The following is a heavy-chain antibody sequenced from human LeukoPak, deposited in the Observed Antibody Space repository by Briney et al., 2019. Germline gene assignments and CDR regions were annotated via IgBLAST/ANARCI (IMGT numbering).Heavy chain of an antibody. V-gene: IGHV3-30-3*01. CDR3: ARETGSAVGSTDFDY. Sequence: LGGSLRLSCAASGFTFSSYWMSWVRQAPGKGLEWVAVISYDGSNKYYADSVKGRFTISRDNSKNTLYLQMNSLRAEDTAVYYCARETGSAVGSTDFDYWGQGTLVTVSS. CDR1: GFTFSSYW. J-gene: IGHJ4*02. CDR2: ISYDGSNK. D-gene: IGHD4-17*01.